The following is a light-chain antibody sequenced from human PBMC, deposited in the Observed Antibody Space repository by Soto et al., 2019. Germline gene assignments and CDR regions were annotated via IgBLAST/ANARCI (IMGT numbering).Light chain of an antibody. Sequence: THSPDTLSLSPLSRVTLSFRSSQSVRGIFLAWYQHKPGQAPSLLIYGASNRATGIPARFSGSGSGTEFTLTISSLQSEDFAVYYCQQYNNWPQTFGQGTKVDIK. CDR3: QQYNNWPQT. J-gene: IGKJ1*01. CDR1: QSVRGIF. V-gene: IGKV3-15*01. CDR2: GAS.